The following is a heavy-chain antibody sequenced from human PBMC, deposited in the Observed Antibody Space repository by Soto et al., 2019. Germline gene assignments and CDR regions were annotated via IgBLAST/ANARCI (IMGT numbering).Heavy chain of an antibody. CDR3: ARESGYSYGRIDY. CDR1: GFTFSSYG. Sequence: QVQLVESGGGVVQPGRSLRLSCAASGFTFSSYGMHWVRQAPGKGLEWVAVIWYDGSNKYYADSVKGRFPISRDNSKNTLYLQMNSLRAEDTAVYYCARESGYSYGRIDYWGQGTLVTVSS. J-gene: IGHJ4*02. V-gene: IGHV3-33*01. CDR2: IWYDGSNK. D-gene: IGHD5-18*01.